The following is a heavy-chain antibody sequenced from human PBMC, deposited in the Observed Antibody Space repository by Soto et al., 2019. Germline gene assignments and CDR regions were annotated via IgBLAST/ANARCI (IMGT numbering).Heavy chain of an antibody. CDR2: IYSTGSP. J-gene: IGHJ4*02. Sequence: EAQLVESGGGLVQPGGSLRLSCAASGFTVGNNYMSWVRQAPGKGLEWVSLIYSTGSPFYADSVKDRFIISRDSSKNTLYLQMTSLIVDDTAVYYCAGHSHKDYWGQGALVTVSS. V-gene: IGHV3-66*04. CDR1: GFTVGNNY. CDR3: AGHSHKDY.